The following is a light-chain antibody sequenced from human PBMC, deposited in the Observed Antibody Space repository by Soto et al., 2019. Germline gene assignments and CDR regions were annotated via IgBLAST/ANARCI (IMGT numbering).Light chain of an antibody. Sequence: EIVLTQSPGTLSLSPGERATLSCRASQSVSSSFLAWYQQKPGQAPRLLIYGASSRATGIPVRFSGSGSGTDFTLTISRLAPEDFAVYCCQQCGGSPITFGQGTRLEI. CDR3: QQCGGSPIT. J-gene: IGKJ5*01. V-gene: IGKV3-20*01. CDR2: GAS. CDR1: QSVSSSF.